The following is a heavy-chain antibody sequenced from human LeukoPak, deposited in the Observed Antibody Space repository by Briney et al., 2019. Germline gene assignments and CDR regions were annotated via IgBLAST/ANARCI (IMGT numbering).Heavy chain of an antibody. Sequence: GGSLRLSCAASGFTFSSYGMHWVRQAPGKGLVWVSRINSDGSSTSYADSVKGRFTISRDNAKNTLYLQMNSLRAEDTAVYYCARLVAVAGRDVWGKGTTVTVSS. J-gene: IGHJ6*04. CDR3: ARLVAVAGRDV. D-gene: IGHD6-19*01. V-gene: IGHV3-74*01. CDR2: INSDGSST. CDR1: GFTFSSYG.